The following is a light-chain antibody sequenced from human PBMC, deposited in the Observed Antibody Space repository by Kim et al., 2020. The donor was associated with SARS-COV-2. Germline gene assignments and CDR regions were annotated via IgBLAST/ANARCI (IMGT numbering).Light chain of an antibody. CDR3: QSYDSSNWV. CDR2: EDN. J-gene: IGLJ3*02. CDR1: GGSIASNY. V-gene: IGLV6-57*01. Sequence: GKTVTIPCTRNGGSIASNYVQWYQQRPSSSPTTVIYEDNQRPSGVPDRFSGSIDSSSNSASLTISGLKTEDEADYYCQSYDSSNWVFGGGTQLTVL.